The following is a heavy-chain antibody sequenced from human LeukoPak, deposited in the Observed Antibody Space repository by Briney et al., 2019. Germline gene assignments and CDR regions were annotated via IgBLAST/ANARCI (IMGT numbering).Heavy chain of an antibody. CDR1: GFTFDDYA. Sequence: GGSLRLSCAASGFTFDDYAMHWVRQAPGKGLEWVSLISWDGGSTYYADSVKGRFTISRDNSKNSLYLQMNSLRAEDTALYYCAGAAAGAYYNYWGQGTLVTVSS. V-gene: IGHV3-43D*03. CDR2: ISWDGGST. D-gene: IGHD6-13*01. CDR3: AGAAAGAYYNY. J-gene: IGHJ4*02.